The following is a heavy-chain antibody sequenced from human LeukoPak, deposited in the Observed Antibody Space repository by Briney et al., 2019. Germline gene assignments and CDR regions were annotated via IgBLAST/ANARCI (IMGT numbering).Heavy chain of an antibody. J-gene: IGHJ4*02. CDR2: ISAYNGNT. Sequence: ASVKVSCKASGYTFTGYGISWVRQAPGQGLEWMGWISAYNGNTNYAQKLQGRVTMTTDTSTSTAYMELRSLRSDDTAVYYCARAPGAYYYGSGSYYPGVYWGQGTLVTVSS. V-gene: IGHV1-18*01. D-gene: IGHD3-10*01. CDR3: ARAPGAYYYGSGSYYPGVY. CDR1: GYTFTGYG.